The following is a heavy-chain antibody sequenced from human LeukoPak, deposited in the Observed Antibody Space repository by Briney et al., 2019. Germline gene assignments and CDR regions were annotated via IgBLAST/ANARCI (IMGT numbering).Heavy chain of an antibody. V-gene: IGHV3-9*01. CDR3: AKEEGFGVTGSPTDYGMDV. J-gene: IGHJ6*02. CDR2: ISWNSGSI. CDR1: GFTFDDYA. Sequence: GGSLRLSCAASGFTFDDYAMHWVRQAPGKGLEWVSGISWNSGSIGYADSVKGRFTISRDNAKNSLYLQMNSLRAEDTALYYCAKEEGFGVTGSPTDYGMDVWGQGTTVTVSS. D-gene: IGHD1-14*01.